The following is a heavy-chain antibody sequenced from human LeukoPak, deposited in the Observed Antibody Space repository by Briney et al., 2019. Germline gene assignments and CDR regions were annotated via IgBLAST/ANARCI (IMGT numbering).Heavy chain of an antibody. CDR3: ARGVVGATTGWYVDL. CDR1: GFTFSNYG. CDR2: IWSDESNK. V-gene: IGHV3-33*01. D-gene: IGHD1-26*01. J-gene: IGHJ2*01. Sequence: GGSLRLSCAASGFTFSNYGMHWVRQAPGKGLEWVAVIWSDESNKYYADSVKGRFTISRDNFKNTLYLHMNRLRAEDTTVYYCARGVVGATTGWYVDLWGRGTLVTVSS.